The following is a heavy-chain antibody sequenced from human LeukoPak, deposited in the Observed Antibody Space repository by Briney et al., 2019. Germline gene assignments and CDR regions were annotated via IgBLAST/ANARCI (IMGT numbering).Heavy chain of an antibody. CDR2: ISRSGDDT. J-gene: IGHJ5*02. V-gene: IGHV3-23*01. Sequence: GGPLRLSCAASGFTFSGYAMSWVRQAPGKGLQWVATISRSGDDTYYADSVKGRFTVSRDNSKNTLYVQMNSLRAEDTAIYYCAKAGANWFDPWGQGTLVTVSS. CDR3: AKAGANWFDP. D-gene: IGHD3-10*01. CDR1: GFTFSGYA.